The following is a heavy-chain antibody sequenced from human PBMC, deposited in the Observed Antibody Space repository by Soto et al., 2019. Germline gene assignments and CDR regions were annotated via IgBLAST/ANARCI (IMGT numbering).Heavy chain of an antibody. J-gene: IGHJ6*02. CDR3: ARGSSIAGLYYGMDV. CDR1: GGSISSGGYY. V-gene: IGHV4-31*03. D-gene: IGHD6-6*01. CDR2: NSYSGIT. Sequence: QVQLQESGPGLVKPSQTLSLTCTVSGGSISSGGYYWTWIRQHPGKGLEWIGYNSYSGITYYNPSLRSRVTISLDTSKNQVSLNLSSVTAADTAVYYCARGSSIAGLYYGMDVWGQGTTVTVSS.